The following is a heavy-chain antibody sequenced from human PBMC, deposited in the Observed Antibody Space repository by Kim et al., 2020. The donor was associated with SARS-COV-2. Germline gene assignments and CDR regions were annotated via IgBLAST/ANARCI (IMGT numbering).Heavy chain of an antibody. D-gene: IGHD3-9*01. CDR2: ISGSGGST. V-gene: IGHV3-23*01. Sequence: GGSLRLSCAASGFTFSSYAMSWVRQAPGKGLEWVSAISGSGGSTYYADSVKGRFTISRDNSKNTLYLQMNSLRAEDTAVYYCAKDIERYFDWLSTNSGGFDYWGQGTLVTVSS. J-gene: IGHJ4*02. CDR3: AKDIERYFDWLSTNSGGFDY. CDR1: GFTFSSYA.